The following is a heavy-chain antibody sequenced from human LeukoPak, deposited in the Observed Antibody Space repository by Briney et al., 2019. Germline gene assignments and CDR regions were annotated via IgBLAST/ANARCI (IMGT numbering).Heavy chain of an antibody. J-gene: IGHJ4*02. D-gene: IGHD2-2*01. CDR3: ARAGVVEGPEVDY. CDR1: GFTFSDYY. CDR2: IGSSGSFT. V-gene: IGHV3-11*06. Sequence: PGGSLRLSCAASGFTFSDYYMSWIRQAPGKGLGWVSYIGSSGSFTNYADSVKGRFTISRDNSKNTLYLQMNSLRAEDTAVYYCARAGVVEGPEVDYWGQGTLVTVSS.